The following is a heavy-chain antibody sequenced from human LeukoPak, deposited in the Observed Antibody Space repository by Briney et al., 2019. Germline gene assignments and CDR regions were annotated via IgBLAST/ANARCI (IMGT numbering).Heavy chain of an antibody. CDR2: INHSGST. D-gene: IGHD5-12*01. Sequence: KPLETPSLTLADHGGSFSGYYWRWIRQPPREGLGWVWEINHSGSTNYNPSLKSRVTISVDTSKNQFSLKLSSVTAADTAVYYCARMGGYGRWLRPGAVGYWGQGTLVTVSS. V-gene: IGHV4-34*01. J-gene: IGHJ4*02. CDR3: ARMGGYGRWLRPGAVGY. CDR1: GGSFSGYY.